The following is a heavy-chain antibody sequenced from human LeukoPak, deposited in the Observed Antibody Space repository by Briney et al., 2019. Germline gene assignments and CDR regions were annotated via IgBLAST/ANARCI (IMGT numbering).Heavy chain of an antibody. V-gene: IGHV3-23*01. Sequence: GGSLRLSCAASGFTFSSYAMSWVRQAPGKGLEWVSAISGSGGSTYYADSVKGRFTISRDNSKNTLYPQMNSLRAEDTAVYYCAKEHSPFYYGSGSPNPYFDYWGQGTLVTVSS. CDR3: AKEHSPFYYGSGSPNPYFDY. D-gene: IGHD3-10*01. CDR2: ISGSGGST. CDR1: GFTFSSYA. J-gene: IGHJ4*02.